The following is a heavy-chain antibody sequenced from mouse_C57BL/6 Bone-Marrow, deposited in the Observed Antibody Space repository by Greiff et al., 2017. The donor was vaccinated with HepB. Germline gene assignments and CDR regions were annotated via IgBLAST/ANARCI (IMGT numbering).Heavy chain of an antibody. J-gene: IGHJ1*03. Sequence: VKLQESGAELARPGASVKLSCKASGYTFTSYGISWVKQRTGQGLEWIVEIYPRSGNTYYNEKFKGKATLTADKSSSTAYMELRSLTSEDSAVYFCARAYRTSFFDVWGTGTTVTVSS. CDR1: GYTFTSYG. CDR2: IYPRSGNT. CDR3: ARAYRTSFFDV. D-gene: IGHD2-12*01. V-gene: IGHV1-81*01.